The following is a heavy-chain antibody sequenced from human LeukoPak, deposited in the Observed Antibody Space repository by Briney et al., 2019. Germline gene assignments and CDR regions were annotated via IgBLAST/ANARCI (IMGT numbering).Heavy chain of an antibody. D-gene: IGHD6-13*01. CDR2: IIGSGGST. CDR1: AFSFSSYA. Sequence: GGSLRLSCTASAFSFSSYAMSWVRQAPGKGLEWVSAIIGSGGSTYYADSVKGRFTISRDNSKNTLYLQMNSLRAEDTAVYYCAKSADSSSWYYFDHWGQGTLVTVSS. CDR3: AKSADSSSWYYFDH. V-gene: IGHV3-23*01. J-gene: IGHJ4*02.